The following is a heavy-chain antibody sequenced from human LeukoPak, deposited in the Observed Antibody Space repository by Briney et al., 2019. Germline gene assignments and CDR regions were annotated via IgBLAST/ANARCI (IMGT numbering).Heavy chain of an antibody. CDR3: TKESRYYYGSGSFSSQFDY. Sequence: GGSLRLSCAASGFTFSGYAMSWVRQAPGKGLEWVSTISGSGVSTYYADSVKGRFTSSRDNSKNTLYLQMNNLRAEDMAVYYCTKESRYYYGSGSFSSQFDYWGQGNLVTVSS. CDR1: GFTFSGYA. V-gene: IGHV3-23*01. CDR2: ISGSGVST. D-gene: IGHD3-10*01. J-gene: IGHJ4*02.